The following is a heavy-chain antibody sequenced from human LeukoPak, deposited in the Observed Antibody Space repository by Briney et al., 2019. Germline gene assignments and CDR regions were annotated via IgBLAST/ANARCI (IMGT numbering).Heavy chain of an antibody. D-gene: IGHD3-22*01. Sequence: GSVKVSCKASGYTFTGYYMHWVRQAPGQGLEWMGWINPNSGGTNYAQKFQGRVTMTRDTSISTAYMELSRLRSDDTAVYYCARGQHRYYYDSSDAFDIWGQGTMVTVSS. CDR1: GYTFTGYY. CDR3: ARGQHRYYYDSSDAFDI. V-gene: IGHV1-2*02. J-gene: IGHJ3*02. CDR2: INPNSGGT.